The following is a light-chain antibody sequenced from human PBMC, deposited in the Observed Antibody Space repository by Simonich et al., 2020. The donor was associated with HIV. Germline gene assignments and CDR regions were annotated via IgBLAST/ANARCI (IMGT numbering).Light chain of an antibody. J-gene: IGLJ3*02. CDR2: DVS. CDR1: SSVVGGYNY. CDR3: SSYTSGNTWV. Sequence: QSALTQPRSVSGSPGQSVTISCTGTSSVVGGYNYVSWYQQHPGKAPKLMIYDVSKRPSGVSNRFSGSKSGNRASLTISGLQAEDEADYYCSSYTSGNTWVFGGGTKLTVL. V-gene: IGLV2-11*01.